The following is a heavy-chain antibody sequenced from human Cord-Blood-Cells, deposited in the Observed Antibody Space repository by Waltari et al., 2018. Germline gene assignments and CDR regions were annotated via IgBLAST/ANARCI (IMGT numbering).Heavy chain of an antibody. V-gene: IGHV4-34*01. J-gene: IGHJ4*02. Sequence: QVQLQQWGAGLLKPSETLSITRAVYGGSFSGYHWCSIRQPPGKGREWIGEINHSGSTNYNPSLKSRVTISVDTSKNQFSLKLSSVTAADTAVYYCARGFLELRPFDYWGQGTLVTVSS. CDR1: GGSFSGYH. D-gene: IGHD1-7*01. CDR3: ARGFLELRPFDY. CDR2: INHSGST.